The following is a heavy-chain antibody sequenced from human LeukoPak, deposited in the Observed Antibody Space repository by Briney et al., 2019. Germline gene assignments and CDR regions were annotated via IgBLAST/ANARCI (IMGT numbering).Heavy chain of an antibody. CDR3: ARVLYYYDSSGYYFGY. V-gene: IGHV1-69*13. J-gene: IGHJ4*02. CDR1: GGTFSSYA. CDR2: IIPIFGTA. Sequence: SVKVSCKASGGTFSSYAISWVRQAPGQGLEWMGGIIPIFGTANYAQKFQGRVTITADESTSTAYMELSSLRSEDTAVYYCARVLYYYDSSGYYFGYWGQGTLVTVSS. D-gene: IGHD3-22*01.